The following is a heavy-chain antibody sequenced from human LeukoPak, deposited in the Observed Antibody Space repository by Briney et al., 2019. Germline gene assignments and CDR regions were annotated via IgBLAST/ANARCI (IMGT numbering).Heavy chain of an antibody. V-gene: IGHV4-59*08. J-gene: IGHJ3*02. CDR1: GRSISSYY. CDR2: IYYSGST. D-gene: IGHD1-26*01. CDR3: AGAVGAAFDI. Sequence: PSETLSLTCTVSGRSISSYYLSWLRQPPGKGLEWIGYIYYSGSTNYNPSLKSRVTISVDTSKNQFSLKLSFVTAADAPVFYFAGAVGAAFDIWGQGTMVTVSS.